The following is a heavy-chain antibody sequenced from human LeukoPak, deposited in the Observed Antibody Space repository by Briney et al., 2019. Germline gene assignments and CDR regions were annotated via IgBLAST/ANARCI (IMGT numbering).Heavy chain of an antibody. CDR1: GYTLTSYG. J-gene: IGHJ5*02. Sequence: GASVKVSCKASGYTLTSYGISWVRQAPGQGLEWMGWISAHNGNTNYARKLQGRVTMTTDTSTTTVYMELRSLTSDDTAVYYCARGRENWFDPWGQGTLVTVSS. CDR3: ARGRENWFDP. V-gene: IGHV1-18*01. CDR2: ISAHNGNT.